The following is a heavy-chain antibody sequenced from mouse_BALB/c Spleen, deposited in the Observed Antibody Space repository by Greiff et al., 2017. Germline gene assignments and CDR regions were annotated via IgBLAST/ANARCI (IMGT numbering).Heavy chain of an antibody. J-gene: IGHJ4*01. CDR3: ARSEDAMDY. V-gene: IGHV5-17*02. CDR1: GFTFSSFG. CDR2: ISSGSSTI. Sequence: EVKLMESGGGLVQPGGSRKLSCAASGFTFSSFGMHWVRQAPEKGLEWVAYISSGSSTIYYADSVKGRFTISRDNPKNTLFLQMTSLRSEDTAMYYCARSEDAMDYWGQGTSVTVSS.